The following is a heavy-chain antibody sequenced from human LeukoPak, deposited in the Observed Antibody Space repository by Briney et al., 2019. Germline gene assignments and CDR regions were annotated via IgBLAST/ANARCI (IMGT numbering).Heavy chain of an antibody. Sequence: GGSLRLSCAASGFTFSSYSMNWVRQAPGKGLEWVSSISSSSYIYYADSVKGRFTISRDNAKNSLYLQMNSLRAEDTAVYYCARDPEATDAFDIWGQGTMVTVFS. V-gene: IGHV3-21*01. CDR3: ARDPEATDAFDI. CDR1: GFTFSSYS. J-gene: IGHJ3*02. D-gene: IGHD1-14*01. CDR2: ISSSSYI.